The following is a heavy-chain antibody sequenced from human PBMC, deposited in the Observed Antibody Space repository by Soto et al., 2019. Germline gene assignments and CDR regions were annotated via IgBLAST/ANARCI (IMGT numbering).Heavy chain of an antibody. CDR1: GFTFSSYA. J-gene: IGHJ2*01. V-gene: IGHV3-30-3*01. Sequence: QVQLVESGGGVVQPGRSLRLSCAASGFTFSSYAMHWFRQAPGKWLEWVAVISSDGSNTYDEASVQGRFTISRDNSKNTLYLQMNSLRAEDTAVYYCARAAGGKGYFDLWGRGTLVTVSS. CDR3: ARAAGGKGYFDL. D-gene: IGHD6-13*01. CDR2: ISSDGSNT.